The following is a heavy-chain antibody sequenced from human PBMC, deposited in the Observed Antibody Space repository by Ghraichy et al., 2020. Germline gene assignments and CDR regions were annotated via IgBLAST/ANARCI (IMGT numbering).Heavy chain of an antibody. Sequence: ASVKVSCKASGYTFTTYGISWVRQAPGQGLEWLGWINTYSGYTNYAQKVQGRVTVTIDTSTSTAYMELRSLRSDDTAVYYCARDLGIASGYSYFDYWGQGTLVTVSS. V-gene: IGHV1-18*04. CDR3: ARDLGIASGYSYFDY. D-gene: IGHD3-22*01. J-gene: IGHJ4*02. CDR1: GYTFTTYG. CDR2: INTYSGYT.